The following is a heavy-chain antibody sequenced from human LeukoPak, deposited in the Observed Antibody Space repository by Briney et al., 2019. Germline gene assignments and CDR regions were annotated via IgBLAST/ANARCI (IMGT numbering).Heavy chain of an antibody. D-gene: IGHD6-6*01. CDR1: GFTFSDYY. CDR3: ARGQQLVRLLPWDY. V-gene: IGHV3-11*01. Sequence: GGSLRLSCAASGFTFSDYYMSWIRQAPGKRRERVSYISSSGSTIYYADSVKGRFTISRDNAKNSLYLQMNSLRAEDTAVYYCARGQQLVRLLPWDYWGQGTLVTVSS. J-gene: IGHJ4*02. CDR2: ISSSGSTI.